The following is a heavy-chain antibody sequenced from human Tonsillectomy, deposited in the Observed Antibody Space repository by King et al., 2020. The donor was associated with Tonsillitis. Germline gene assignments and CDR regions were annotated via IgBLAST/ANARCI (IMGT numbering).Heavy chain of an antibody. CDR1: GFSLRSRGMC. CDR3: ARTKFDYGDYYFDS. D-gene: IGHD4-17*01. J-gene: IGHJ4*02. Sequence: VTLKESGPALMKPTQTLTLTCTFSGFSLRSRGMCVSWIRQPPGKALEWLALIDWDDAIYYRTSLKPRLSIYKDTSSNQVLLTLTNMDPMDTATYFCARTKFDYGDYYFDSWGQGTLVTVSS. V-gene: IGHV2-70*01. CDR2: IDWDDAI.